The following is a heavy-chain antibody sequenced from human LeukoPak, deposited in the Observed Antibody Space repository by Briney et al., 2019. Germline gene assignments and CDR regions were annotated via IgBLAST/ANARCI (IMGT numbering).Heavy chain of an antibody. J-gene: IGHJ3*02. CDR1: GFPFSSYA. CDR2: LNGGATIT. V-gene: IGHV3-23*01. CDR3: AKDSRVATVLRFLEWFPDAFDI. Sequence: PGGSLRLSCAASGFPFSSYAMSWVRQAPGKGLEWVSLLNGGATITSYADSVKGRFTISRDNSKNTLYLQMNSLRAEDTAVYYCAKDSRVATVLRFLEWFPDAFDIWGQGTMVTVSS. D-gene: IGHD3-3*01.